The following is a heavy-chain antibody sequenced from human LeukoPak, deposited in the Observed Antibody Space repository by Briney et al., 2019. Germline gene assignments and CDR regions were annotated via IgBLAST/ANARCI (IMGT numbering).Heavy chain of an antibody. D-gene: IGHD6-13*01. CDR1: GFTFSSYW. CDR2: IKQDGSEK. CDR3: ARDEAAAGTEFVDY. J-gene: IGHJ4*02. V-gene: IGHV3-7*01. Sequence: GGSLRPSCAASGFTFSSYWMSWVRQAPGKGLEWVANIKQDGSEKYYVDSAKGRFTISRDNAKNSLYLQMNSLRAEDTAVYYCARDEAAAGTEFVDYWGQGTLVTVSS.